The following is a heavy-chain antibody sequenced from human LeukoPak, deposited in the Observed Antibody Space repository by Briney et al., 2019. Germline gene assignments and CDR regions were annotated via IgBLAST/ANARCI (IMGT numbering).Heavy chain of an antibody. CDR3: ATPEAARPAFDI. D-gene: IGHD6-6*01. V-gene: IGHV3-74*01. CDR1: GVSFSIYW. Sequence: GGSLRLSCAASGVSFSIYWMHWVRPAPGKGLVWVSRINSDGSTTSYADSVKGRFTISRDNAKNTLYLQMNSLRAEDTAVYYCATPEAARPAFDIWGQGTMVTVPS. J-gene: IGHJ3*02. CDR2: INSDGSTT.